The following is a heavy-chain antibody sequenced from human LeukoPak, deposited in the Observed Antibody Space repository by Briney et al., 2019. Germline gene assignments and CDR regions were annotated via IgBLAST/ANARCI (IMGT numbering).Heavy chain of an antibody. CDR2: IYHSGST. J-gene: IGHJ6*03. CDR1: GYSISSGYH. CDR3: ARHRAEKPYYMDV. V-gene: IGHV4-38-2*01. D-gene: IGHD5-24*01. Sequence: SETLSLNCAVSGYSISSGYHWGWIRPPPGKGLVWIGSIYHSGSTYYNPSLKSRVTISVDTSKNQFSLKLSSVTAADTAVYYCARHRAEKPYYMDVWGKGTTVTVSS.